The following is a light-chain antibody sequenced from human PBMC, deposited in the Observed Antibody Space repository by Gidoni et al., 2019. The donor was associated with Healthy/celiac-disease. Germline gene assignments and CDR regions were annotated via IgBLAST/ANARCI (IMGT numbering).Light chain of an antibody. J-gene: IGKJ4*01. CDR3: QQYGTPLT. V-gene: IGKV3-20*01. CDR1: QSISSSY. Sequence: EIMLTQPPGTLSLSQWERATLSCRASQSISSSYLAWYQQKPGQAPRLIIYGSSSRATGLPDWFSGSGSGTDSTLTISRLEPEDFAVYYCQQYGTPLTFGGGTKLEIK. CDR2: GSS.